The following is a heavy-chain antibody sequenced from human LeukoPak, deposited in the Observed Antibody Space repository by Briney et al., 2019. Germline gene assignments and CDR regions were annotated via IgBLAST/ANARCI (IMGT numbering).Heavy chain of an antibody. CDR2: INSDGSST. CDR1: GFTFSSYW. CDR3: AKAEGATLYYYGVDV. V-gene: IGHV3-74*01. J-gene: IGHJ6*02. Sequence: GGSLRLSCAASGFTFSSYWMHWVRQAPGKGLVWVSRINSDGSSTSYADSVKGRFTISRDNSKYTLYLQMNRLRADDTAVYYCAKAEGATLYYYGVDVWGQGTTVTVSS.